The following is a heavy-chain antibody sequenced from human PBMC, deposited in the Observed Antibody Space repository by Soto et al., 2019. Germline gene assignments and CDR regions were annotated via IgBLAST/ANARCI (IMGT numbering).Heavy chain of an antibody. CDR3: ARLTRRGDYYYYGMDV. CDR1: GYTFTSYG. D-gene: IGHD3-10*01. V-gene: IGHV1-18*01. J-gene: IGHJ6*02. Sequence: ASVKVSCKASGYTFTSYGISWVRQAPGQGLEWMGWTSAYNGNTNYAQKLQGRVTMTTDTSTSTAYMELRSLRSDDTAVYYCARLTRRGDYYYYGMDVWGQGTTVTVS. CDR2: TSAYNGNT.